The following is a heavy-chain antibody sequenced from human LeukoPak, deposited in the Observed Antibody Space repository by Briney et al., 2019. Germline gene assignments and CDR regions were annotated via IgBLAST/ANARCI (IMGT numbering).Heavy chain of an antibody. CDR3: ARDRVGATSRGAFDI. J-gene: IGHJ3*02. CDR1: GGSISSTTYY. CDR2: IFYSGST. V-gene: IGHV4-39*07. D-gene: IGHD1-26*01. Sequence: SETLSLTCTVSGGSISSTTYYWGWIRQPPGKGLEWIGSIFYSGSTYYNPSLRSRVIISIDTSKNQFSLKLSSVTAADTAVYYCARDRVGATSRGAFDIWGQGTMVTVSS.